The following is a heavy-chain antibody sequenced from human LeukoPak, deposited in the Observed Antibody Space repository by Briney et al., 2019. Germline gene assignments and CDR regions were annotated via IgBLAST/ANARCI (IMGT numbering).Heavy chain of an antibody. J-gene: IGHJ4*02. CDR1: GFTFSDYY. Sequence: GGSLRLSCAASGFTFSDYYMTWVRQAPGKGLEWVSYISSSSNTVYYADSVKGRLTVSRDNANNSLYVQLTNLRAEDTAVYYCARRAMGATSFDYWGQGTLVTVSS. CDR3: ARRAMGATSFDY. V-gene: IGHV3-11*04. D-gene: IGHD1-26*01. CDR2: ISSSSNTV.